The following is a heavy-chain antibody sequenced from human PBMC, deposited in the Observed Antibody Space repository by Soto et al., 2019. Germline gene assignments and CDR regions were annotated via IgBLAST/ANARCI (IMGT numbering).Heavy chain of an antibody. Sequence: SETLSLTCTVSGGSISSGGYYWSWIRQHPGKGLEWIGYIYYSGSTYYNPSLKSRVTISVDTSKNQFSLKLSSVTAADTAVYYCARVNYDYVWGSYRPYYFDYWGQGTLVT. CDR2: IYYSGST. V-gene: IGHV4-31*03. CDR1: GGSISSGGYY. CDR3: ARVNYDYVWGSYRPYYFDY. J-gene: IGHJ4*02. D-gene: IGHD3-16*02.